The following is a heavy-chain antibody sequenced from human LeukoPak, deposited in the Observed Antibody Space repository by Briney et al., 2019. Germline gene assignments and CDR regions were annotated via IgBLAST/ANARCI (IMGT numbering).Heavy chain of an antibody. J-gene: IGHJ3*02. Sequence: VASVKVSCKASGYTFTGYYMHWVRQAPGQGLEWMGWINPNSGGTNYAQKFQGWVTMTRDTSISTAYMELSRLRSDDTAVYYCARAGGVGGHDAFDIWGQGTMVTVSS. V-gene: IGHV1-2*04. CDR2: INPNSGGT. CDR1: GYTFTGYY. CDR3: ARAGGVGGHDAFDI. D-gene: IGHD3-16*01.